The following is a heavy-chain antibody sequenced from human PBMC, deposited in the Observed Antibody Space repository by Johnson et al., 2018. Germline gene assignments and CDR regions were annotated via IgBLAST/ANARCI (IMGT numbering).Heavy chain of an antibody. CDR3: AKASGGSCYSGASI. J-gene: IGHJ3*02. CDR2: ISYDGSNK. CDR1: GFSFSSYG. Sequence: QVQLQESGGGLVQPGGSLRLSCAASGFSFSSYGMHWVRQAPGKGLEWVAVISYDGSNKYYADSVKGRFTISRDISKNTRYLQMNSLRAEDTAVCYRAKASGGSCYSGASIWGQGTMVTVSS. V-gene: IGHV3-30*18. D-gene: IGHD2-15*01.